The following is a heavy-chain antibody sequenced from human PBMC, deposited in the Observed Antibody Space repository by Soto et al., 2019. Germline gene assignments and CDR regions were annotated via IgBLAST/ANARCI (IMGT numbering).Heavy chain of an antibody. D-gene: IGHD3-3*01. J-gene: IGHJ6*03. Sequence: GGSLRLSCAASGFTFSNAWMSWVRQAPGKGLEWVGRIKSKTDGGTTNYAAPVKGRFTISRDDSKTTLYLQMNSLKTEDTAVYYCTTTLDGIFDTYYYYYMDVWGKGTTVTVSS. CDR2: IKSKTDGGTT. CDR1: GFTFSNAW. CDR3: TTTLDGIFDTYYYYYMDV. V-gene: IGHV3-15*01.